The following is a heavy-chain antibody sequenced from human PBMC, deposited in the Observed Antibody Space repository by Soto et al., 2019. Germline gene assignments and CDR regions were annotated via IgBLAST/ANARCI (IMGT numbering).Heavy chain of an antibody. CDR1: GGSISSYY. D-gene: IGHD4-4*01. CDR3: ARHWLQSWFDP. Sequence: SETLSLTCTVSGGSISSYYWSWIRQPPGKGLEWIGYIYYSGSTNYNPSLKSRVTISVDTSKNQFSLKLSSVTAADTAVYYCARHWLQSWFDPWGQGTLVTVSS. J-gene: IGHJ5*02. CDR2: IYYSGST. V-gene: IGHV4-59*08.